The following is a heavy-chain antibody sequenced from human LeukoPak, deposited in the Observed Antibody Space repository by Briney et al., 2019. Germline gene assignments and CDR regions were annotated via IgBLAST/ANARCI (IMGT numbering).Heavy chain of an antibody. CDR1: GFTFDDYA. J-gene: IGHJ4*02. D-gene: IGHD3-22*01. Sequence: GGSLRLSCAASGFTFDDYAMHWVRQAPGKGLEWVSAISAGGSTYYADSVKGRFTISRDNSRNTLYLQMNSLRAEDTGVYYCAKRGQYYYDSSGYYYQDWGQGTLVIVSS. V-gene: IGHV3-23*01. CDR2: ISAGGST. CDR3: AKRGQYYYDSSGYYYQD.